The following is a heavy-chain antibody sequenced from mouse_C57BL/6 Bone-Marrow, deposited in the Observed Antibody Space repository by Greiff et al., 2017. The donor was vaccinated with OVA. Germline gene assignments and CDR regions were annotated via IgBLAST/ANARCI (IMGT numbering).Heavy chain of an antibody. CDR1: GYTFTEYT. J-gene: IGHJ3*01. CDR3: ARHEEGIYYGNYPLGY. V-gene: IGHV1-62-2*01. CDR2: FYPGSGSI. Sequence: VQRVESGAELVKPGASVKLSCKASGYTFTEYTIHWVKQRSGQGLEWIGWFYPGSGSIKYNEKFKDKATLTADKSSSTVYMELSRLTSEDSAVYFCARHEEGIYYGNYPLGYWGQGTLVTVSA. D-gene: IGHD2-1*01.